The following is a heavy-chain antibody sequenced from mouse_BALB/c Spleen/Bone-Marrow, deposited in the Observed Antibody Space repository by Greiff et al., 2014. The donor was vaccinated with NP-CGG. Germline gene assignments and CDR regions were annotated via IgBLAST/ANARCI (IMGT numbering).Heavy chain of an antibody. CDR2: FVPSSAYS. J-gene: IGHJ2*01. CDR1: GYSFTSFT. Sequence: VQLQQSGAELARPGASVRMSCKASGYSFTSFTMHWLKQRPGQGLEWIAYFVPSSAYSNYNQKFKDKATLTADRSSNTAYMQLSSLTSEDSAVYYGAREGSYDGCSGHFDFWGPGTTLTVSS. V-gene: IGHV1-4*01. D-gene: IGHD2-3*01. CDR3: AREGSYDGCSGHFDF.